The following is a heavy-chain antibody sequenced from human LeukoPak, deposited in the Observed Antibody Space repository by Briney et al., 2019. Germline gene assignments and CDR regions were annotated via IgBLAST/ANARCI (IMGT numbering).Heavy chain of an antibody. V-gene: IGHV4-4*07. D-gene: IGHD1-1*01. CDR3: ARDWGGPTTGILDY. J-gene: IGHJ4*02. CDR1: GGSISSYY. Sequence: SETLSLTCTVSGGSISSYYWSWIRQPAGKGLEWIGRIYTSGTTNYNPSLKSRVTMSVDTSKNQFSLKLSSVTAADTAVYYCARDWGGPTTGILDYWGQGTLVTVSS. CDR2: IYTSGTT.